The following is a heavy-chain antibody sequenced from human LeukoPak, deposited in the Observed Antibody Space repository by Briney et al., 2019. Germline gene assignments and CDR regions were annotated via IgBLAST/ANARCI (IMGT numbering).Heavy chain of an antibody. CDR1: GFTFSSYS. CDR3: ASTIVATLYFDY. V-gene: IGHV3-21*01. J-gene: IGHJ4*02. D-gene: IGHD5-12*01. Sequence: GGSLRLSCAASGFTFSSYSMNWVRQAPGKGLEWVSSITSTGSYLYYADSVKGRFTISRDNAKNSLYLQMNSLRAEDTAVYYCASTIVATLYFDYWGQGTLVTVSS. CDR2: ITSTGSYL.